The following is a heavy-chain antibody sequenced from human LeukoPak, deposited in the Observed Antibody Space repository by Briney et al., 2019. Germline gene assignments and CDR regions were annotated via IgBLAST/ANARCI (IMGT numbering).Heavy chain of an antibody. J-gene: IGHJ4*02. V-gene: IGHV4-39*07. D-gene: IGHD3-10*01. CDR2: IYYSGST. CDR1: GDSIRTSIYY. Sequence: PSETLSLTCTVSGDSIRTSIYYWAWIRQPPGKGLEWIGTIYYSGSTYYNPSLKSLLTMSIDTSKNQFSLKLTSVTAADTAVYYCARSSYYGSGTYTGWYFDYWGQGTLVTVSS. CDR3: ARSSYYGSGTYTGWYFDY.